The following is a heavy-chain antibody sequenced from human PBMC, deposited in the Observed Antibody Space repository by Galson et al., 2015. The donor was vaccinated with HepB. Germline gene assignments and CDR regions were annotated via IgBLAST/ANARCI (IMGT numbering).Heavy chain of an antibody. J-gene: IGHJ6*02. CDR2: IDPSDSYS. CDR3: ARGLRVRGINSPYYYYHGMDV. Sequence: QSGAEVKKPGESLRISCKGSGYNFTSYWISWVRQMPGKGLEWMGKIDPSDSYSKYSPPFQGHVTISADKSISTAYLQWSSLKASDTAMYYCARGLRVRGINSPYYYYHGMDVWGQGTTVTVSS. D-gene: IGHD3-10*01. CDR1: GYNFTSYW. V-gene: IGHV5-10-1*01.